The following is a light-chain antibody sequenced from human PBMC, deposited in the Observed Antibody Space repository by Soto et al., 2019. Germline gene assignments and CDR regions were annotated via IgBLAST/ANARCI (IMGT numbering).Light chain of an antibody. J-gene: IGKJ1*01. CDR1: PSISTW. CDR3: QQYDTYWT. V-gene: IGKV1-5*03. Sequence: DIPMTQSPSTLSASVGVRVIITCRASPSISTWLAWYQQKPGKAPNLLIYKASSLKSGVPSRFSGSGSGTEVTLTISGLQPDDFSTYYCQQYDTYWTFGQGTKVEFK. CDR2: KAS.